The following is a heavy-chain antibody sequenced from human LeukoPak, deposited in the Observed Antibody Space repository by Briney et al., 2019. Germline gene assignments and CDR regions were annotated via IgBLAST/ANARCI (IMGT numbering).Heavy chain of an antibody. CDR2: ISSTGST. D-gene: IGHD2-15*01. J-gene: IGHJ5*02. Sequence: PSETLSLTCTVSGGSISNFYWSWIRQPAGKVLEWIGRISSTGSTNYNPSLESRVTILVDTSKNQFSLRLTSVTAADTAIYYCARASYCSDSHYHNLAWFGPWGQGTPVTVSS. CDR3: ARASYCSDSHYHNLAWFGP. CDR1: GGSISNFY. V-gene: IGHV4-4*07.